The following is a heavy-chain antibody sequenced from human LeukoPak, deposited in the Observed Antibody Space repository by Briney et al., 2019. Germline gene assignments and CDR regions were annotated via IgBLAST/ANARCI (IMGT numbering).Heavy chain of an antibody. V-gene: IGHV1-24*01. CDR2: FDPEDGET. D-gene: IGHD5-24*01. J-gene: IGHJ4*02. CDR3: ATLHSPNGRDGYNLSPDYFDY. CDR1: GYTLTELS. Sequence: ASVKVSCKVSGYTLTELSMHWVRQAPGKGLEWMGGFDPEDGETIYAQKFQGRVTMTEDTSTDTAYMELSSLRSEDTAVYYCATLHSPNGRDGYNLSPDYFDYWGQGTLVTVSS.